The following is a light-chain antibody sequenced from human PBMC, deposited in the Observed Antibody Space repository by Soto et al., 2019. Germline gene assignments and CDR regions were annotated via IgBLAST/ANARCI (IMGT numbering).Light chain of an antibody. J-gene: IGKJ3*01. V-gene: IGKV3D-15*01. CDR3: QQYIDWPRT. CDR2: AVS. CDR1: QSVSRN. Sequence: EVMMTQSPATLSVSPGERATLSCRASQSVSRNLAWYQQRPGQAPRLLLYAVSTRATGIPARFSGNGSGTEFTLTISSMQSEDFGIYYCQQYIDWPRTFGPGTKVDLK.